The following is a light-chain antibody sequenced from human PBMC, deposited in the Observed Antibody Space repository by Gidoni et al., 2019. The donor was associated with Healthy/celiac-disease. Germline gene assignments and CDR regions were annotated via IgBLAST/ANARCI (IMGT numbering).Light chain of an antibody. J-gene: IGKJ4*01. CDR3: QQYNSYPF. Sequence: DIQMTQSPSTLSASVGDRVTITCRASQSISSWLAWYQQKPGKAPKLLIYKASSLESGVPSRFSGSGSGTEFTLTISSLQPDDFATYYCQQYNSYPFFXGXTKVEIK. CDR2: KAS. V-gene: IGKV1-5*03. CDR1: QSISSW.